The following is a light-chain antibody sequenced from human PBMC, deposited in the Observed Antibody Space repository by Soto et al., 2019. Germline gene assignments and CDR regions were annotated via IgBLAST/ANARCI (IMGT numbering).Light chain of an antibody. CDR1: QSLLYSSSNKNY. CDR3: QQYYSAPLT. CDR2: WAS. Sequence: DIVMTQSPDSLAVSLGERATINCKSSQSLLYSSSNKNYLAWYQQKPGQSPKLLIYWASTRETGVPDRFSGSGSGTDFTLTISSPQAEDVAVYYCQQYYSAPLTFGGGTKVEIK. V-gene: IGKV4-1*01. J-gene: IGKJ4*01.